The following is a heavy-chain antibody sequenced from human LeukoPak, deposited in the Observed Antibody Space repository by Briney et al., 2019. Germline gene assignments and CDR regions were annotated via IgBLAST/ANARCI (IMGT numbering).Heavy chain of an antibody. CDR3: ARGSQRRYFQH. V-gene: IGHV4-31*03. J-gene: IGHJ1*01. CDR1: GGSISSGGYY. D-gene: IGHD6-25*01. CDR2: IYYSGST. Sequence: TLSLTCTVSGGSISSGGYYWSWIRQQPGKGLEWIGYIYYSGSTYYNPSLKSRVTISVDTSKNQFSLKLSSVTAADTAVYYCARGSQRRYFQHWGQGTLVTVSS.